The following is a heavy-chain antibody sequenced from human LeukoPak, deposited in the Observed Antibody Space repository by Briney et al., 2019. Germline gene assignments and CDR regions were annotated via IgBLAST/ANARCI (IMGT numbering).Heavy chain of an antibody. Sequence: SVKVSCKASGGTFSSYAISWVRQAPGQGLEWMGRIIPILGIANYAQKFQGRVTITADKSTSTAYMELSSLRSEDTAVYYCAREVCGSTSCYLWFDPWGQGTLVTVSS. CDR1: GGTFSSYA. J-gene: IGHJ5*02. D-gene: IGHD2-2*01. V-gene: IGHV1-69*04. CDR2: IIPILGIA. CDR3: AREVCGSTSCYLWFDP.